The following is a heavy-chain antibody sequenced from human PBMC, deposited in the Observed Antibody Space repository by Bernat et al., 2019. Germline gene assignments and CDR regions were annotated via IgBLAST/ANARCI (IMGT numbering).Heavy chain of an antibody. D-gene: IGHD3-9*01. CDR1: GFTFSGSA. V-gene: IGHV3-74*02. J-gene: IGHJ4*02. CDR3: ARAQTGYLDY. CDR2: INSDGSST. Sequence: VQLVESGGGVVQPGRSLRLSCAASGFTFSGSAMHWVRQASGKGLEWVGRINSDGSSTSYADSVKGRFTISRDNAKNTLYLQMNSLRAEDTAVYYCARAQTGYLDYWGQGTLVTVSS.